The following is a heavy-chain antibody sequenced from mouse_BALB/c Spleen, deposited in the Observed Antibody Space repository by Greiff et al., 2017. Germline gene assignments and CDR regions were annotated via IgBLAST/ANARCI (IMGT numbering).Heavy chain of an antibody. CDR3: AREWNFDV. CDR2: IYPGDGDT. V-gene: IGHV1-87*01. CDR1: GYTFTSYW. Sequence: QVQLQQSGAELARPGASVKLSCKASGYTFTSYWMQWVKQRPGQGLEWIGAIYPGDGDTRYTQKFKGKATLTADKSSSTAYMQLSSLASEDSAVYYCAREWNFDVWGAGTTVTVSS. J-gene: IGHJ1*01.